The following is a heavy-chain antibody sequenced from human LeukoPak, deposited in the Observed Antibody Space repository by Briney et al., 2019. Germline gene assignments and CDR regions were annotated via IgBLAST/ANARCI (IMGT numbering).Heavy chain of an antibody. CDR3: ARLHYDTSDHYPYYFDY. V-gene: IGHV4-39*01. Sequence: KSSETLSLTCTVPGGSISSSSYYWGWIRQPPGKWLEWIGSIYYSGSTYYNPSLKSRVTISVDTSKNQFSLKLSSVTAADTAVYYCARLHYDTSDHYPYYFDYWGQGTLVTVSS. CDR2: IYYSGST. D-gene: IGHD3-22*01. J-gene: IGHJ4*02. CDR1: GGSISSSSYY.